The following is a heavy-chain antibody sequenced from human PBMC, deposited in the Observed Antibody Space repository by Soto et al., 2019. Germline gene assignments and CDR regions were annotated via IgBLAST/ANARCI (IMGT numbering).Heavy chain of an antibody. Sequence: GGSLRLSCAASGFTVRSTYMSWVRQAPGKGLEWVSVTYSGGTIYYADSVKGRFTISRDNVQNSLYLQMHSLRAEDTAVYYCARERGSGWTFDYWGQGTLVTVSS. CDR2: TYSGGTI. CDR1: GFTVRSTY. V-gene: IGHV3-53*01. CDR3: ARERGSGWTFDY. D-gene: IGHD6-19*01. J-gene: IGHJ4*02.